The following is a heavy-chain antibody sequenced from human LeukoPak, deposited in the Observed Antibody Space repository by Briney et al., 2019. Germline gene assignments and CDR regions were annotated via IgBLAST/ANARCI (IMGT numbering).Heavy chain of an antibody. Sequence: GGSLRLSCAASGLTSSDYYMSWIRQAPGKGLEWVSYISGSGSTIYYADSVKGRFTNSRDNAKNSLYLQMDSLSAEDTAVYYCTTLHYYGMVVWGPGTTVTVS. V-gene: IGHV3-11*01. CDR1: GLTSSDYY. CDR3: TTLHYYGMVV. CDR2: ISGSGSTI. J-gene: IGHJ6*02.